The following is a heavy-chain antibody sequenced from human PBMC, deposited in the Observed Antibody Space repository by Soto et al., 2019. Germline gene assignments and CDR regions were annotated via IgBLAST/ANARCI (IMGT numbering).Heavy chain of an antibody. Sequence: GGSLRLSCEASGFTFSSYTMNWVRQAPGKGLEWVSYISTSSSTMHYADSVKGRFTVSRDNAKNSVYLQMNGLRDEDTAVYYCARRGRGYSGYDQNFDYWGQGTLVTVSS. J-gene: IGHJ4*02. D-gene: IGHD5-12*01. CDR3: ARRGRGYSGYDQNFDY. V-gene: IGHV3-48*02. CDR1: GFTFSSYT. CDR2: ISTSSSTM.